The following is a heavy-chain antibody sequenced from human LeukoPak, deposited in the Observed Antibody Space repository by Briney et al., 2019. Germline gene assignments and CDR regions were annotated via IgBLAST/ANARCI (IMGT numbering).Heavy chain of an antibody. D-gene: IGHD2-15*01. J-gene: IGHJ6*02. CDR3: TTDGVVVAATPNYYYGMDV. V-gene: IGHV3-15*01. CDR1: GFTFSSYS. Sequence: PGGSLRLSCAASGFTFSSYSMNWVRQAPGKGLEWVGRIKSKTDGGTTDYAAPVKGRFTISRDDSKNTLYLQMNSLKTEDTAVYYCTTDGVVVAATPNYYYGMDVWGQGTTVTVSS. CDR2: IKSKTDGGTT.